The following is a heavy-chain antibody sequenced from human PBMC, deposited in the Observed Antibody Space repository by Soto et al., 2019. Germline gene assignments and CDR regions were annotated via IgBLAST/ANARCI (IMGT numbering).Heavy chain of an antibody. Sequence: GSLRLSCAASGFTFSGNVMHWVRQPPGKWLEWVAVISYDGSNQYYADSVKGRFTISRDNSKSTLYLQLNSLKPEDTAVYFCARDRGHADFWNGYPTGWFDPWGQGSLVTVSS. CDR3: ARDRGHADFWNGYPTGWFDP. J-gene: IGHJ5*02. CDR1: GFTFSGNV. D-gene: IGHD3-3*01. CDR2: ISYDGSNQ. V-gene: IGHV3-30-3*01.